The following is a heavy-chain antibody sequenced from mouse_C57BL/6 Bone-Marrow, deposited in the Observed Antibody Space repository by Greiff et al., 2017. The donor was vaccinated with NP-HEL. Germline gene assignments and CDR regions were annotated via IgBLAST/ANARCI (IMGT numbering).Heavy chain of an antibody. V-gene: IGHV5S21*01. CDR2: ISSGGDYI. Sequence: EVKLVESGEGLVKPGGSLKLSCAASGFTFSSYAMSWVRQTPEKRLEWVAYISSGGDYIYYADTVKGRFTISRDNARNTLYLQMSSLKSEDTAMYYRTRRPSTVVSLYAMDYWGQGTSVTVSS. CDR1: GFTFSSYA. D-gene: IGHD1-1*01. J-gene: IGHJ4*01. CDR3: TRRPSTVVSLYAMDY.